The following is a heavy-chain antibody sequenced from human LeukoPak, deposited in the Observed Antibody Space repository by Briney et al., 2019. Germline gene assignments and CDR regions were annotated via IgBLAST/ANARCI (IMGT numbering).Heavy chain of an antibody. D-gene: IGHD6-19*01. CDR1: GYTFTNYP. CDR2: INTNTGNP. Sequence: ASVKVSCKASGYTFTNYPMIWVRQAPGQGLECMGWINTNTGNPTYAQGFTGRFLFSLDTSVGTTYLQIISLKTEGTAVYYCARGGYSRGQGSPFDYWGQGALVTVSP. CDR3: ARGGYSRGQGSPFDY. V-gene: IGHV7-4-1*02. J-gene: IGHJ4*02.